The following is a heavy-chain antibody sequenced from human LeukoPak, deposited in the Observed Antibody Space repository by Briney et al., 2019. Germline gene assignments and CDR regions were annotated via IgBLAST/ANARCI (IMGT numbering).Heavy chain of an antibody. D-gene: IGHD3-22*01. Sequence: GGSLRLSCAASGFTFSSYSMNWVRQAPGKGLEWVSSISSSSSYIYYADSVKGRFTISRDNAKNSLYLQMNSLRAEDTAVYYCATPLDYYDRSDSHQGGDWGQGTLVTVSS. J-gene: IGHJ4*02. CDR3: ATPLDYYDRSDSHQGGD. V-gene: IGHV3-21*04. CDR1: GFTFSSYS. CDR2: ISSSSSYI.